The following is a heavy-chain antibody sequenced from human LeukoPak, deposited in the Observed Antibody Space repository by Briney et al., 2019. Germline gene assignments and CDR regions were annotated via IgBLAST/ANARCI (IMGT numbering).Heavy chain of an antibody. J-gene: IGHJ4*02. CDR2: IWYDGSNK. Sequence: GGFLRLSCAASGFTFSSYGMHWVRQAPGKGLEWVAVIWYDGSNKYYADSVKGRFTISRDNSKNTLYLQMNSLRAEDTAVYYCAAATYGYFFDYWGQGTLVTVSS. CDR1: GFTFSSYG. D-gene: IGHD5-18*01. CDR3: AAATYGYFFDY. V-gene: IGHV3-33*01.